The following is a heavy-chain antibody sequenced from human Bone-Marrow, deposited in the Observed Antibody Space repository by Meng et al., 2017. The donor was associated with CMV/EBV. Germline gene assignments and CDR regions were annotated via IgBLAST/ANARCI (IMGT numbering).Heavy chain of an antibody. D-gene: IGHD6-13*01. CDR3: ARAAAAAGTIYYYGMDV. Sequence: ASVKVSCKASGNTVAHRCIHWVRQAPGQGLEWMGWISAYNGNTNYAQKLQGRVTMTTDTSTSTAYMELRSLRSDDTAVYYCARAAAAAGTIYYYGMDVWGQGTTVTVSS. J-gene: IGHJ6*02. CDR1: GNTVAHRC. CDR2: ISAYNGNT. V-gene: IGHV1-18*04.